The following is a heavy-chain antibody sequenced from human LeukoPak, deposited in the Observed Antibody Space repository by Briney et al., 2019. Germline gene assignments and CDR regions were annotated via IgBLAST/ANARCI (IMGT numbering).Heavy chain of an antibody. J-gene: IGHJ4*02. CDR3: AKDQDSSGWSSWVPLDY. V-gene: IGHV3-30-3*01. Sequence: GRSLRLSCAASGFSFNSYAFHWVRQAPGKGLEWVAVISYDGSNKYYADSVKGRFTISRDNSKNTLYLQMNSLRAEDTAVYYCAKDQDSSGWSSWVPLDYWGQGTLVTVSS. CDR2: ISYDGSNK. D-gene: IGHD6-19*01. CDR1: GFSFNSYA.